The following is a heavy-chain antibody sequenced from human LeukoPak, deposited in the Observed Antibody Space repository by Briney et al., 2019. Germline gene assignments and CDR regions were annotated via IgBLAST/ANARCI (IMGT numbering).Heavy chain of an antibody. D-gene: IGHD3-10*01. CDR2: ISWNSGSI. CDR1: GFTFYDYA. J-gene: IGHJ4*02. CDR3: ARAGFTFSDYFGSFFDY. V-gene: IGHV3-9*01. Sequence: GGSLRLSCAASGFTFYDYAMHWVRQAPGKGLEWVSGISWNSGSIVYADSVKGRFTISRDNAKNSLYLQMNSLRAEDTAVYYCARAGFTFSDYFGSFFDYWGQGTLVTVSS.